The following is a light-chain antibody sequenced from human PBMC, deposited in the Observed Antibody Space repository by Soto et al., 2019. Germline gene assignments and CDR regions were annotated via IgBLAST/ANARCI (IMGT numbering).Light chain of an antibody. Sequence: IQMTQSPSSLSASVGDRVTITCRASQSIVRNLNWYQQKPGKAPELLIYTASNLESGVPSRFSGSGSGTDFALTISSLQPEDSAVYYCQLSHSSPLSFGGGTKVEFK. J-gene: IGKJ4*01. V-gene: IGKV1-39*01. CDR2: TAS. CDR1: QSIVRN. CDR3: QLSHSSPLS.